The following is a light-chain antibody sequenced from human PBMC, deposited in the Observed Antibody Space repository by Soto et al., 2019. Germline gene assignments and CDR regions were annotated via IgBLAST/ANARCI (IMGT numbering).Light chain of an antibody. V-gene: IGKV3-20*01. CDR3: QQYGSSRWT. CDR1: QSVSSTY. CDR2: AAS. J-gene: IGKJ1*01. Sequence: PGERATLSCRASQSVSSTYLAWYQQKPGQAPRPLISAASSRATGTPDRFSGSGSGTDFTLTISRLEPEDFAVYYCQQYGSSRWTFGQGTKVEI.